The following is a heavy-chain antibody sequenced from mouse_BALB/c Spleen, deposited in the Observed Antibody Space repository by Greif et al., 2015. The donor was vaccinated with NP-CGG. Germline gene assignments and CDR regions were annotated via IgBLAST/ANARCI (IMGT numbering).Heavy chain of an antibody. D-gene: IGHD3-2*01. J-gene: IGHJ4*01. CDR3: ARRTARATNYAMDY. V-gene: IGHV1S56*01. CDR2: IYPGDGST. Sequence: QVQLKQSGPELVKPGASVKMSCKASGYTFTSYYIHWVKQRPGQGLEWIGWIYPGDGSTKYNEKFKGKTTLTADKSSSTAYMLLSSLTSEDSAIYFCARRTARATNYAMDYWGQGTSVTVSS. CDR1: GYTFTSYY.